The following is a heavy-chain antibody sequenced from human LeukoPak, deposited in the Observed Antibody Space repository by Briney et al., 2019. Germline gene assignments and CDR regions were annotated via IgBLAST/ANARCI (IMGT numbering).Heavy chain of an antibody. V-gene: IGHV1-69*13. CDR2: IIPIFGTA. Sequence: ASVKVSCKASGGTFSSYAISWVRQAPGQGLEWMGGIIPIFGTANYAQKFQGRVTITADESTSTAYMELSSLRSEDTAVYYCASCRTRSGGSCYSMTGYYYYGMDVWGQGTTVTVS. D-gene: IGHD2-15*01. CDR1: GGTFSSYA. J-gene: IGHJ6*02. CDR3: ASCRTRSGGSCYSMTGYYYYGMDV.